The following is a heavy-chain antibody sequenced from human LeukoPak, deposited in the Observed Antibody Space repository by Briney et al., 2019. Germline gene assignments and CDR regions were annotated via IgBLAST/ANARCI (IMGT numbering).Heavy chain of an antibody. J-gene: IGHJ4*02. CDR2: IFYSRTT. CDR1: GGSVSSSRYY. D-gene: IGHD4-17*01. Sequence: KPSETLSLTCTVSGGSVSSSRYYWGWIRQPPGEGLEWIGSIFYSRTTYYNPSLKSRVTISIDTSKNQFSLKLSSVTAADTAVYYCAAPTTVTTPFDYWGQGTLVTVSS. CDR3: AAPTTVTTPFDY. V-gene: IGHV4-39*01.